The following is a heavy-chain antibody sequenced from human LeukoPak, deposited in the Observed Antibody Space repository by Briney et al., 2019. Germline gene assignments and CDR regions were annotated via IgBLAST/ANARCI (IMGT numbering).Heavy chain of an antibody. CDR1: GFTFSSYG. CDR2: ISYDGSNK. Sequence: GGSLRLSCAASGFTFSSYGMHWVRQAPGKGLEWVAVISYDGSNKYYADSVKGRFTISRDNSKNTLYLQMNSLRAEDTAVYYCAKNLPVVGFDYWGQGTLVTVSS. D-gene: IGHD2-15*01. V-gene: IGHV3-30*18. CDR3: AKNLPVVGFDY. J-gene: IGHJ4*02.